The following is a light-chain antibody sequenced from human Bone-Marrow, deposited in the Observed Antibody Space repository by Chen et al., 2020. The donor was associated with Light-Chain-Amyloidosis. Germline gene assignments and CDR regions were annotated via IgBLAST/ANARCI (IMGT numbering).Light chain of an antibody. J-gene: IGLJ2*01. Sequence: SYELTQPPSVSVSPGQTARITCSGDDLPTKYAYWYQQKPGPAPVLVIHRDTERPSGISERFSGSSSGTTTTLTIRRVQAEDEAYYHCQSADSSGTYEVIFGGGTKLTVL. CDR2: RDT. V-gene: IGLV3-25*03. CDR1: DLPTKY. CDR3: QSADSSGTYEVI.